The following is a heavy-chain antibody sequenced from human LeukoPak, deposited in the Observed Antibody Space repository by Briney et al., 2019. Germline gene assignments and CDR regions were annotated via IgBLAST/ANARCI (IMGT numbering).Heavy chain of an antibody. CDR2: IKQDGSEK. D-gene: IGHD3-16*01. V-gene: IGHV3-7*01. CDR1: GFTLSGYW. J-gene: IGHJ6*03. Sequence: GGSLRLSCAASGFTLSGYWMSWVRQAPGKGLEWVANIKQDGSEKYYVDSVKGRFTISRDNAKNSLYLQMNSLRAEDTAVYYCARAPTGGYYYYMDVWGKGTTVTVSS. CDR3: ARAPTGGYYYYMDV.